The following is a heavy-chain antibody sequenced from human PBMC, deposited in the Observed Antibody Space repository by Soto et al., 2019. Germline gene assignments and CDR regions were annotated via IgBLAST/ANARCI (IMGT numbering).Heavy chain of an antibody. V-gene: IGHV4-59*07. CDR2: IYYSGST. CDR1: GGSISSYY. Sequence: KPSYTPSISCTASGGSISSYYWSWIRQPPGKGLEWIGYIYYSGSTNYNPSLKSRVTISVDTSKNQFSLKLSSVTAADTAVYYCARVRTSGRARFDPWGQGTLVTVSS. J-gene: IGHJ5*02. CDR3: ARVRTSGRARFDP. D-gene: IGHD3-10*01.